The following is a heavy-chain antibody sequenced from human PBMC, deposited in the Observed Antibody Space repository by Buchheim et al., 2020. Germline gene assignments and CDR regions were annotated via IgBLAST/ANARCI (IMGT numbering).Heavy chain of an antibody. Sequence: DVQLVESGGDLVQPGGSLRLSCAASGFDFSSYEINWVRQAPGKGLEWISYINANGGGIYYAGSVKGRFTVSRGNARQLGCLGMNSLRVEDTAVYYCAREELDCGGDCFLYWGQGT. J-gene: IGHJ4*02. V-gene: IGHV3-48*03. CDR2: INANGGGI. CDR1: GFDFSSYE. CDR3: AREELDCGGDCFLY. D-gene: IGHD2-21*01.